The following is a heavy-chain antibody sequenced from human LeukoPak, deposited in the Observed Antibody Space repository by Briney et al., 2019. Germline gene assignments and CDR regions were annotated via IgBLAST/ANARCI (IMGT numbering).Heavy chain of an antibody. V-gene: IGHV3-23*01. D-gene: IGHD3-22*01. CDR2: ISGSGDNT. Sequence: GGSLRLSCAASGFTFSSYAMSWVRQAPGKGLEWVSGISGSGDNTYYADSVKGWFTISRDNSKNTLYVQVNSLGTEDTAAYYCAKGGYYDSSGSFYFDYWGQGTLVTVSS. CDR3: AKGGYYDSSGSFYFDY. CDR1: GFTFSSYA. J-gene: IGHJ4*02.